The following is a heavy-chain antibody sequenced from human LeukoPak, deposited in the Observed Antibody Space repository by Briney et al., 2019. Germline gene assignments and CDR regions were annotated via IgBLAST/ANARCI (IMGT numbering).Heavy chain of an antibody. CDR2: INHSGST. Sequence: SETLSLTCAVYGGSFSSYYWSWIRQPPGKGLEWIGEINHSGSTNYNPSLKSRVTISVDTSKNQFSLKLSSVTAADTAVYYCARGRVLWFGELYPRWFDPWGQGTLVTVSS. CDR3: ARGRVLWFGELYPRWFDP. D-gene: IGHD3-10*01. CDR1: GGSFSSYY. V-gene: IGHV4-34*01. J-gene: IGHJ5*02.